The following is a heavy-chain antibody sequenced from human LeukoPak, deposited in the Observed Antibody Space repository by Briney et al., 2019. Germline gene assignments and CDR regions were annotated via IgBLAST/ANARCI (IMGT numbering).Heavy chain of an antibody. J-gene: IGHJ4*02. Sequence: GGSLRLSCAASGFTFSSYSMSWVRQAPGKGLEWVSSVRSSANYIYYADSVKGRFTISRDNAKNSLYLQMNSLRAEDTAVYYCASEIIFGSFDYWGQGTLVTVSS. CDR2: VRSSANYI. CDR3: ASEIIFGSFDY. V-gene: IGHV3-21*01. CDR1: GFTFSSYS. D-gene: IGHD3-3*01.